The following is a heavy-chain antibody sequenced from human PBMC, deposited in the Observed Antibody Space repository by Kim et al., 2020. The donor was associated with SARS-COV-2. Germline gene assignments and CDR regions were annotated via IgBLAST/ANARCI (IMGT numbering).Heavy chain of an antibody. CDR1: GGSFSGYY. D-gene: IGHD3-10*01. J-gene: IGHJ4*02. Sequence: SETLSLTCAVYGGSFSGYYWSWIRQPPGKGLEWIGEINHSGSTNYNPSLKSRVTISVDTSKNQFSLKLSSVTAADTAVYYCARGRGGRAHYGSGSYLDYWGQGTLVTVSS. CDR3: ARGRGGRAHYGSGSYLDY. V-gene: IGHV4-34*01. CDR2: INHSGST.